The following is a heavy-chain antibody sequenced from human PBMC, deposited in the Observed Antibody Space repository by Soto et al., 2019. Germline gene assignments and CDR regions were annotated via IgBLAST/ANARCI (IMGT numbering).Heavy chain of an antibody. Sequence: PSETLSLTCTVSGGSISSYYWGWIRQPPGKGLEWIGYIYYSGSTNYNPSLKSRVTISVDTSKNQFSLKLSSVTAADTAVYYCARNSPIFGVGPLDPWGQGNLVTVSS. CDR3: ARNSPIFGVGPLDP. V-gene: IGHV4-59*01. D-gene: IGHD3-3*01. CDR1: GGSISSYY. J-gene: IGHJ5*02. CDR2: IYYSGST.